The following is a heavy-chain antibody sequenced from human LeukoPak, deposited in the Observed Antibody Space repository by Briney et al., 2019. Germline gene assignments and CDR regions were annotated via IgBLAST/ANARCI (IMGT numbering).Heavy chain of an antibody. CDR2: ISGSGDST. D-gene: IGHD3-10*02. CDR1: GFTFSSYS. J-gene: IGHJ6*04. CDR3: AELGITMIGGV. V-gene: IGHV3-23*01. Sequence: SGGSLRLSCVVSGFTFSSYSMSWVRQAPGKGLEWVSAISGSGDSTYYADSVKGRFTISRDNAKNSLYLQMNSLRAEDTAVYYCAELGITMIGGVWGKGTTVTISS.